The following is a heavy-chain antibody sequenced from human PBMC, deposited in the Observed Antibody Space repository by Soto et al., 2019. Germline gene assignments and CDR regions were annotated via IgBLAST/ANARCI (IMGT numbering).Heavy chain of an antibody. CDR2: IYYSGST. J-gene: IGHJ4*02. V-gene: IGHV4-59*01. Sequence: SETLSLTCTVSGGSISSYYWSWIRQPPGKGLEWIGYIYYSGSTNYNPSLKSRVTISVDTSKNQFSLKLSSVTAADTAVYYCARLSSGYYWVFDYWGQGTLVTVPS. CDR1: GGSISSYY. CDR3: ARLSSGYYWVFDY. D-gene: IGHD3-22*01.